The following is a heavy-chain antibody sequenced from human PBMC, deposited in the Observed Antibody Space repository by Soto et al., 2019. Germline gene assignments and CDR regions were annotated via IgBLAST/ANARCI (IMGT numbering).Heavy chain of an antibody. V-gene: IGHV3-30*18. CDR1: GFTFSIYG. Sequence: PGGSLRLSCAASGFTFSIYGVHWVRQAPGKRLEWVAVISDDGSNKYYADSVKGRFTISRDNSKNTLNLQMNSLRAEDPAVYYCAKDTSGYSYGYAAGYCDFWGQGSLVTVSS. CDR2: ISDDGSNK. D-gene: IGHD5-18*01. J-gene: IGHJ4*02. CDR3: AKDTSGYSYGYAAGYCDF.